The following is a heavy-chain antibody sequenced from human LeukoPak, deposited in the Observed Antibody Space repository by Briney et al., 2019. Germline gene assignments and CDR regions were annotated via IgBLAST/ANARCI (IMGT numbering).Heavy chain of an antibody. CDR3: ARDIGYISGGYYSDY. V-gene: IGHV1-18*01. Sequence: SVTVSCKASGYIFSNYGISWVRQAPGQGLEWMGWISVYNGNTNSAQKVQGRVTMTTDTSTTTAYMELRSLRSDDTAVYYCARDIGYISGGYYSDYWGQGARDRVSS. CDR1: GYIFSNYG. CDR2: ISVYNGNT. J-gene: IGHJ4*02. D-gene: IGHD3-10*01.